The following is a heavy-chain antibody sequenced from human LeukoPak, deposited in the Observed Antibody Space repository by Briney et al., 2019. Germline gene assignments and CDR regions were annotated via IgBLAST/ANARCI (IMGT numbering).Heavy chain of an antibody. Sequence: KPSETLPLTCTVSGGSISSYYWSWIRQPPGKGLEWIGYVYYSGSTNYNPSLKSRVTMSVDTSKNQFSLKLHSMTAADTAVYYCVKVTEYTYGTFDDWGQGTLVTVSS. D-gene: IGHD5-18*01. V-gene: IGHV4-59*01. CDR3: VKVTEYTYGTFDD. CDR1: GGSISSYY. CDR2: VYYSGST. J-gene: IGHJ4*02.